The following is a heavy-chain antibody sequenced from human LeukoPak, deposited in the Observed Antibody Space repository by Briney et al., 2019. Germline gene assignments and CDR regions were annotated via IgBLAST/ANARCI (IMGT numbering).Heavy chain of an antibody. CDR2: IYYSGST. D-gene: IGHD2-2*01. Sequence: SETLSLTCTVSGGSISSSSYYWGWIRQPPGKGLEWIGSIYYSGSTYYNPSLKSRVTMSVDTSKNQFSLKLSSVTAADTAVYYCASEELRSDCSSTSCYNRFDPWGQGTLVTVSS. V-gene: IGHV4-39*07. CDR3: ASEELRSDCSSTSCYNRFDP. J-gene: IGHJ5*02. CDR1: GGSISSSSYY.